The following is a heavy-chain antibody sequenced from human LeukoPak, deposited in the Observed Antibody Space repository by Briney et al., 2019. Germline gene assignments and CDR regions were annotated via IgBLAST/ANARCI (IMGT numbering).Heavy chain of an antibody. Sequence: PGGSLRLSCATFGFTFSDYAMSWVRQAPGKGLEWVSAVSGSGRSTYYADSVKGRFTISRDTSKNTLYLQMNSLRAEDTAVYYCASGYSSGWYYFDYWGQGTLVTVSS. CDR2: VSGSGRST. D-gene: IGHD6-19*01. CDR1: GFTFSDYA. J-gene: IGHJ4*02. V-gene: IGHV3-23*01. CDR3: ASGYSSGWYYFDY.